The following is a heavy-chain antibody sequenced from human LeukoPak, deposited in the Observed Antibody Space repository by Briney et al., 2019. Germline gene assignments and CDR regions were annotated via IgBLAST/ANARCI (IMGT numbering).Heavy chain of an antibody. CDR3: ARSRQPYPTSSYYFDY. V-gene: IGHV3-23*01. CDR1: GFTFSSYW. CDR2: ISSSGGST. J-gene: IGHJ4*02. Sequence: GGSLRLSCAASGFTFSSYWMSWVRQAPGKGLQWVSSISSSGGSTYYADSVKGRFTISRDNSRNTLYLQMSSLRAEDTAVYYCARSRQPYPTSSYYFDYWGQGTLVTVSS. D-gene: IGHD6-6*01.